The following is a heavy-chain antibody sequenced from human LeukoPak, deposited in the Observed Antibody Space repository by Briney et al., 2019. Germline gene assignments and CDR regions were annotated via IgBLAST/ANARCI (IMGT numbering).Heavy chain of an antibody. J-gene: IGHJ6*02. Sequence: ASVKVSCKASGYTFTNYGISWVRQAPGQGLEWMGCISAYNGNTNYAQKLQDRVTLTTDTSTSAAYMELRSLRSDDTAVYYCAREGFTFFGAVVNYYYSGMDVWGQGTSVTVSS. V-gene: IGHV1-18*01. CDR1: GYTFTNYG. CDR3: AREGFTFFGAVVNYYYSGMDV. CDR2: ISAYNGNT. D-gene: IGHD3-3*01.